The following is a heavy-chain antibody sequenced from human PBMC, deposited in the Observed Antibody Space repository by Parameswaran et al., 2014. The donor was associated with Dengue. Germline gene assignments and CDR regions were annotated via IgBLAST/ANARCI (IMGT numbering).Heavy chain of an antibody. CDR3: ARGTARSCPLGGGDCYDGY. D-gene: IGHD2-21*02. J-gene: IGHJ4*02. Sequence: WVRQAPGQGLEWMGIINPSGGSTTYAQKFQGRVTMTRDTSTSTVYMELSSLRSEDTAVYYCARGTARSCPLGGGDCYDGYWGQGTLVTVSS. CDR2: INPSGGST. V-gene: IGHV1-46*01.